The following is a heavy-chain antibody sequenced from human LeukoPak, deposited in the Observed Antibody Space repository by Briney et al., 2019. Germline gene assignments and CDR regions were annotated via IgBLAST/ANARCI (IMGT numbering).Heavy chain of an antibody. CDR2: IWRGGNFK. CDR3: TIDPPDSGWAFWS. V-gene: IGHV3-33*01. Sequence: PGGSLRLSCSASGFNFRTHAMHWVRQAPGKGLEWVAMIWRGGNFKYYADSVKGRFTISRDDSRDRLYPQMHSLRAEDAAVYYCTIDPPDSGWAFWSWGQGALVTVSS. J-gene: IGHJ5*02. D-gene: IGHD6-19*01. CDR1: GFNFRTHA.